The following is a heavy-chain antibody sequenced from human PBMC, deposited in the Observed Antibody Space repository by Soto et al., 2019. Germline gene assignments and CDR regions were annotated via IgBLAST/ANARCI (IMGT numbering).Heavy chain of an antibody. D-gene: IGHD6-13*01. Sequence: HPGGSLRLSCAASGFTFSSYGMHWVRQAPGKGLEWVAVIWYDGSNKYYADSVKGRFTISRDNSKNTLYLQMNSLRAEDTAVYYCARVGYSSSWYESYYYYGMDVWGQGTTVTVSS. V-gene: IGHV3-33*01. CDR2: IWYDGSNK. J-gene: IGHJ6*02. CDR1: GFTFSSYG. CDR3: ARVGYSSSWYESYYYYGMDV.